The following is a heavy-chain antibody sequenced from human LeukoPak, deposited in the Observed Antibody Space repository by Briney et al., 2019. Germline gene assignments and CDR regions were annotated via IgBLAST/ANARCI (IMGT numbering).Heavy chain of an antibody. CDR2: INPNSGGT. V-gene: IGHV1-2*02. CDR3: ARVFDWGSDY. Sequence: GESLKISCKGSGYTFTGYYMHWVRQAPGQGLEWMGWINPNSGGTNYAQKFQGRVTMTRDTSISTAYMELSRLRSDDTAVYYCARVFDWGSDYWGQGTLVTVSS. D-gene: IGHD7-27*01. J-gene: IGHJ4*02. CDR1: GYTFTGYY.